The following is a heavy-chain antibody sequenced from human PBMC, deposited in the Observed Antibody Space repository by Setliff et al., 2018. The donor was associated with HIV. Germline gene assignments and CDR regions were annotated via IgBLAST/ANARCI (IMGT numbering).Heavy chain of an antibody. CDR3: ARRTLITGYDY. CDR2: LYYSGTT. V-gene: IGHV4-39*01. CDR1: GGSISSSSYY. D-gene: IGHD3-16*01. Sequence: SETLSLTCTVSGGSISSSSYYWGWIRQPPGKGLEWIGSLYYSGTTYYNPSLKIRLTISVDTSKNQFSLKLSSVTAADTAVYYCARRTLITGYDYWGQGTLVTVSS. J-gene: IGHJ4*02.